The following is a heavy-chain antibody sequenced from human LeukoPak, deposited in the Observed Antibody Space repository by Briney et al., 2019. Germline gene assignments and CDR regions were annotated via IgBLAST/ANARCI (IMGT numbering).Heavy chain of an antibody. CDR1: GVTFTIYS. Sequence: SVKVSCKASGVTFTIYSISWVRQAPGQGLEWMGGIIPIFGTANYAQKFQGRVTITADKSTKTAYMELSSLRSEDTAVYYCARGDTSMAELEHWGQGTLVTVSS. V-gene: IGHV1-69*06. J-gene: IGHJ4*02. CDR2: IIPIFGTA. CDR3: ARGDTSMAELEH. D-gene: IGHD5-18*01.